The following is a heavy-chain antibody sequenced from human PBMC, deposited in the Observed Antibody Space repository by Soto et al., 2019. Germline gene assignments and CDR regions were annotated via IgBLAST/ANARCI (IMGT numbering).Heavy chain of an antibody. CDR3: ARQDIVVVVAATRFVDYYGMDV. D-gene: IGHD2-15*01. V-gene: IGHV4-30-4*08. CDR2: IYYSGST. J-gene: IGHJ6*02. CDR1: GGSISSGGYY. Sequence: SETLSLTCTVSGGSISSGGYYWSWIRQHPGKGLEWIGYIYYSGSTYYNPSLKSRVTISVDTSKNQFSLKLSSVTAADTAVYYCARQDIVVVVAATRFVDYYGMDVWGQGTTVTVSS.